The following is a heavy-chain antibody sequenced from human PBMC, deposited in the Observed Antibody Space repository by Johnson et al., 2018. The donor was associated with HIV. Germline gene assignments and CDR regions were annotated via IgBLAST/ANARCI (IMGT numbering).Heavy chain of an antibody. CDR1: GFTFSSYA. J-gene: IGHJ3*02. CDR3: AKTFPLTAAGFPLKAFDI. Sequence: VQLVESGGGVVQPGRSLRLSCAASGFTFSSYAMSWVRQAPGKGLEWVSAISGSGGSTYYADSVKGRFTISRDNSKNTLYLQMNSLRAEDTAVYYCAKTFPLTAAGFPLKAFDIWGQGTMVTVSS. D-gene: IGHD6-13*01. V-gene: IGHV3-23*04. CDR2: ISGSGGST.